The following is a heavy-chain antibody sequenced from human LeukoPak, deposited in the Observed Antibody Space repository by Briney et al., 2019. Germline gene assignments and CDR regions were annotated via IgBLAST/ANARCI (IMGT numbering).Heavy chain of an antibody. CDR3: ARVYRGGSGSSNFDY. Sequence: GGSLRLSCAASGFTFSSYSMNWVRQAPGKGLEWVSSISSSSSYIYYADSVKGRFTISRDNAKNSLYLQMNSLRAEDTAVYYCARVYRGGSGSSNFDYWGQGTLVTVSS. CDR2: ISSSSSYI. D-gene: IGHD3-10*01. V-gene: IGHV3-21*04. J-gene: IGHJ4*02. CDR1: GFTFSSYS.